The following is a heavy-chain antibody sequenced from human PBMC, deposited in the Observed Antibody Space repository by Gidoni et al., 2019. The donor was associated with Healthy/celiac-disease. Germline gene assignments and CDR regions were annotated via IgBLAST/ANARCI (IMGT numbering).Heavy chain of an antibody. V-gene: IGHV5-10-1*01. D-gene: IGHD5-18*01. CDR3: ARHGSYTAMVTGFDY. CDR2: IDPSDSYT. J-gene: IGHJ4*02. CDR1: GYSFTSYW. Sequence: EVQLVQSGAEVKKPGESLRISCKGSGYSFTSYWISWVRQMPGKGLEWMGRIDPSDSYTNYSPSFQGHVTISADKSISTAYLQWSSLKASDTAMYYCARHGSYTAMVTGFDYWGQGTLVTVSS.